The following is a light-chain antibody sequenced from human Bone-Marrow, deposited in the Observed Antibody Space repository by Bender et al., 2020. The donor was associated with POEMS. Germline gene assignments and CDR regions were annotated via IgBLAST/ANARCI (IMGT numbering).Light chain of an antibody. CDR2: RNN. J-gene: IGLJ2*01. V-gene: IGLV1-40*01. CDR1: SSNLGAGYD. Sequence: QSVLTQPPSVSGAPGQTVTITCTGNSSNLGAGYDVHWYQQFPGTAPKVVISRNNARPSGVPDRFSGSKSYTSASLTITGLQTEDEAVYLCQSHGGGLSGPVVFGGGTTVTVL. CDR3: QSHGGGLSGPVV.